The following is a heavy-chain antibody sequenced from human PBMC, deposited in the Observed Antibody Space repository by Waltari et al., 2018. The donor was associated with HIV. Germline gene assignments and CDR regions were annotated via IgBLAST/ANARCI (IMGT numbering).Heavy chain of an antibody. Sequence: EGQPVESGGGLVQPGGSRRFSSSASAFTFSGYWISWVRQAPGKGLEWVAKINQDGGDKYYVESVKGRFTISRDNAKNSLYLQMNSLRAEDTALYYCARDYASSVAGTGYWGQGTLVTVSS. CDR2: INQDGGDK. V-gene: IGHV3-7*01. CDR1: AFTFSGYW. CDR3: ARDYASSVAGTGY. D-gene: IGHD6-19*01. J-gene: IGHJ4*02.